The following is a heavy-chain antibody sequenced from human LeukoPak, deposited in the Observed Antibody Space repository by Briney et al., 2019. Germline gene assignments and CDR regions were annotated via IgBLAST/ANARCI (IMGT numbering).Heavy chain of an antibody. CDR2: IYYSGST. J-gene: IGHJ6*02. CDR3: ARKDYYYYIIDV. Sequence: PSETLSLTCTVSGGSISSSSYYWGWIRQPPGKGLEWIGSIYYSGSTYYNPSLKSRVTISVDTSKNQFSLKLSSVTAADTAVYYCARKDYYYYIIDVWGQGTTVTVSS. CDR1: GGSISSSSYY. V-gene: IGHV4-39*01.